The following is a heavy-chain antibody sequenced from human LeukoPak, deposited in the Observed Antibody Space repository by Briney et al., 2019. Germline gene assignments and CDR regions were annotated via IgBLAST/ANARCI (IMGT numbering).Heavy chain of an antibody. V-gene: IGHV4-38-2*02. Sequence: KLSETLSLTCSVSGISVNTTYFWGWIRQAPGKGLEWIGSIYHTGTTDYNPSLKSRVTISIDTSKNQFSLNLRSVSAADTAVYYCTRDDFGIKTDWEDYYYMDVWGKGTTVTVSS. CDR2: IYHTGTT. CDR3: TRDDFGIKTDWEDYYYMDV. D-gene: IGHD3-3*01. J-gene: IGHJ6*03. CDR1: GISVNTTYF.